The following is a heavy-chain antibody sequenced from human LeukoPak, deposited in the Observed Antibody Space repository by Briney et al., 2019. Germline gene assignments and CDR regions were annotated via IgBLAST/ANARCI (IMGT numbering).Heavy chain of an antibody. D-gene: IGHD3-22*01. CDR1: GGSISGYC. V-gene: IGHV4-59*01. CDR3: ALTGYYDSSGHYGGDAFDI. J-gene: IGHJ3*02. Sequence: SETLSLTCTVSGGSISGYCWSWIRQPPGKGLEWIGYICYTGTTNYNPSLKSRVTISVDTSNNQFSLKLSSVTAADTAVYYCALTGYYDSSGHYGGDAFDIWGPGTMVTVSS. CDR2: ICYTGTT.